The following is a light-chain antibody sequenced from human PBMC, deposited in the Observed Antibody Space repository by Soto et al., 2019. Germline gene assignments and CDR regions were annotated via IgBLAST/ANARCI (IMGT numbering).Light chain of an antibody. Sequence: DIQMTQSPSSVSASIGDTVTITCRASQRIGTWLAWYQQKPGKAPKLLIYSASSLETGVPSRFSGSGPGKDCTLTISSLQPEDFATYYCQQADSFPRTFGQGTKVEIK. CDR3: QQADSFPRT. J-gene: IGKJ2*01. V-gene: IGKV1-12*01. CDR1: QRIGTW. CDR2: SAS.